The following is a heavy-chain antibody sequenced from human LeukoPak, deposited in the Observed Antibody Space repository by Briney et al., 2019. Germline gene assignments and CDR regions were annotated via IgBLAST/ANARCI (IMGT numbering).Heavy chain of an antibody. D-gene: IGHD1-1*01. CDR3: ARDHRYATFDY. Sequence: PSETLSLTCTVSGGSISSSSYYWGWIRQPPGKGLEWIGSIYYSGSTYYNPSLKSRVTISVDTSKNQFSLKLSSVTAADTAVYYCARDHRYATFDYWGQGTLVTVSS. V-gene: IGHV4-39*07. J-gene: IGHJ4*02. CDR2: IYYSGST. CDR1: GGSISSSSYY.